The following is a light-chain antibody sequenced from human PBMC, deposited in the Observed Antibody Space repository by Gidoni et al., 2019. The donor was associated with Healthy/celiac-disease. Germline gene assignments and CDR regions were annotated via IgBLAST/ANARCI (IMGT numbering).Light chain of an antibody. CDR1: QGIRND. Sequence: DIQLTQYQSALSASVGARVTITCRASQGIRNDLGWYQQKPGKAPKRLIYAASSLQSGVPSRFSGSGSGTEATLTISSLQPQDFATYYCLQHNSYPPTFXQXTKVEIK. V-gene: IGKV1-17*01. CDR3: LQHNSYPPT. J-gene: IGKJ1*01. CDR2: AAS.